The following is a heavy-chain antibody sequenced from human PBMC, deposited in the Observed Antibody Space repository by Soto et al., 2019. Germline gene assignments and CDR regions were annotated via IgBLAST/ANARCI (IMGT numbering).Heavy chain of an antibody. CDR3: ARDLTYIRQY. J-gene: IGHJ4*01. V-gene: IGHV1-18*01. CDR1: DYTFTDYG. Sequence: ASVKISCKTSDYTFTDYGISWVRQAPGQGLEWMGWICTAHSDVGYAQKFQGRFTMTTDKSTSTAYMELRSLTSDDTAVYFCARDLTYIRQYWG. CDR2: ICTAHSDV. D-gene: IGHD2-2*02.